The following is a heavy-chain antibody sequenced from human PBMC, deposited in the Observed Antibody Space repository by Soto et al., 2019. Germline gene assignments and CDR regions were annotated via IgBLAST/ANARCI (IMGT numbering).Heavy chain of an antibody. D-gene: IGHD5-12*01. CDR2: IYYSGST. Sequence: QVQLQESGPRLVTPSETLSLTCTGSGGSISSYYWSWIRQPPGKGLEWIGYIYYSGSTNYNPSLKSRVTISVDTSKNHFSLKLSSVTAADTAVYYCARHVDIDQSGMDVWGRGTTVTVSS. V-gene: IGHV4-59*08. CDR1: GGSISSYY. CDR3: ARHVDIDQSGMDV. J-gene: IGHJ6*02.